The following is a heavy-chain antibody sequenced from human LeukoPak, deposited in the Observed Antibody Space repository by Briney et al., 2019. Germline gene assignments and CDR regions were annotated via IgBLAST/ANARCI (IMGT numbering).Heavy chain of an antibody. V-gene: IGHV4-39*01. Sequence: YPSDTLSLPCTVSGGSISSSSYYWGWIRQPPGKGLEWIGSIYYSGSTYYNPSLKSRVAISVDKSKPQFSLKLSSVTAADTAGFYCARVYESSGYRGLGYFDYWGQRTLDTVSS. CDR1: GGSISSSSYY. CDR2: IYYSGST. D-gene: IGHD3-22*01. CDR3: ARVYESSGYRGLGYFDY. J-gene: IGHJ4*02.